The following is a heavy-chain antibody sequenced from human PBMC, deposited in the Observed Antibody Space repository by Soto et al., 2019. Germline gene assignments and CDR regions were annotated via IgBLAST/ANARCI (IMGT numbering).Heavy chain of an antibody. Sequence: GSLRLSCAASGFTFSSYWMSWVRQAPGKGLEWVANIKQDGSEKYYVDSVKGRFTISRDNAKNSLYLQMNSLRAEDTAVYYCARALNRGVIQRGNYYYYMDVWGKGTTVTVSS. CDR3: ARALNRGVIQRGNYYYYMDV. J-gene: IGHJ6*03. CDR1: GFTFSSYW. CDR2: IKQDGSEK. D-gene: IGHD3-10*01. V-gene: IGHV3-7*01.